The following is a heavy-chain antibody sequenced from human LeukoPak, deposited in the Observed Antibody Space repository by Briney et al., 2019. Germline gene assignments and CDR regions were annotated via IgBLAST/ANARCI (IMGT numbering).Heavy chain of an antibody. V-gene: IGHV4-59*12. Sequence: PSETLSLTCTVSGGSISSYYWSWIRQPPGKGLEWIGYIYYSGSTNYNPSLKSRVTISVDTSKNQFSLKLSSVTAADTAVYYCARRPQWLGKFFDYWGQGTLVTVSS. CDR2: IYYSGST. D-gene: IGHD6-19*01. J-gene: IGHJ4*02. CDR1: GGSISSYY. CDR3: ARRPQWLGKFFDY.